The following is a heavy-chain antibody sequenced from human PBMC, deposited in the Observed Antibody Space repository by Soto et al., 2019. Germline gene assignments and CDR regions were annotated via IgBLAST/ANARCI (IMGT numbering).Heavy chain of an antibody. CDR1: GFTFSSYS. V-gene: IGHV3-21*01. D-gene: IGHD3-9*01. J-gene: IGHJ4*02. Sequence: GGSLRLSCAASGFTFSSYSMNWVRQAPGKELEWVSSISSSSSYIYYADSVKGRFTISRDNAKNLLYLQMNSLRAEDTAVYYCARDKGYYDILTGYYPGPDYWGQGTLVTVSS. CDR3: ARDKGYYDILTGYYPGPDY. CDR2: ISSSSSYI.